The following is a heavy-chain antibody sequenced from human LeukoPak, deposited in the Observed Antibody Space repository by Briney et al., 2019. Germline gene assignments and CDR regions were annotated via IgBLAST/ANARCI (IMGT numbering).Heavy chain of an antibody. V-gene: IGHV7-4-1*02. CDR2: INTNTGNP. CDR1: GYTFTSYA. D-gene: IGHD3-3*01. Sequence: ASVTVSCKASGYTFTSYAMNWVRQAPGQGLEWMGWINTNTGNPTYAQGFTGRFVFSLDTSVSTAYLQISSLKAEDTAVYYCARDPRITIFGVVIPGGDYMDVWGKGTTVTVSS. J-gene: IGHJ6*03. CDR3: ARDPRITIFGVVIPGGDYMDV.